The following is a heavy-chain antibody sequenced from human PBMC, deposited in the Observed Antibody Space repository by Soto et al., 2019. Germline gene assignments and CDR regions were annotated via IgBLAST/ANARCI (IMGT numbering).Heavy chain of an antibody. Sequence: GGSLRLSCAASGFTFSSYSMNWVRQAPGKGLEWVSSISSSSSYIYYADSVKGRFTISRDNAKNSLYLQMNSLRAEDTAVYYCARHYCTNGVCYTPYFDYWGQGTLVTVSS. CDR3: ARHYCTNGVCYTPYFDY. CDR2: ISSSSSYI. J-gene: IGHJ4*02. CDR1: GFTFSSYS. D-gene: IGHD2-8*01. V-gene: IGHV3-21*01.